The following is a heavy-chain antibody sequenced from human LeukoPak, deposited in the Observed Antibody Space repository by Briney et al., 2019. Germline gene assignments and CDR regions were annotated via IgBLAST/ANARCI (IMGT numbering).Heavy chain of an antibody. CDR2: INHSGST. V-gene: IGHV4-34*01. CDR1: GGSFSGYY. D-gene: IGHD3-16*02. J-gene: IGHJ3*02. Sequence: SETPSLTCAVYGGSFSGYYWSWIRQPPVKVLEWIGEINHSGSTNYNPSLKSRVTISVDTSKNQFSLKLSSVTAADTAVYYCARARPYRSAFDIWGQGTMVTVSS. CDR3: ARARPYRSAFDI.